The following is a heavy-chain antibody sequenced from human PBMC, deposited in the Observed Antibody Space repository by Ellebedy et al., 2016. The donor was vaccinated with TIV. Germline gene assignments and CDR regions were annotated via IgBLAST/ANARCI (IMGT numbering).Heavy chain of an antibody. D-gene: IGHD3-3*01. Sequence: GESLKISCAVSGFTLSNDWMSWVRQAPGKGLEWVGRIKSKTDGGTTDYAAPVKGRFTISSDDSKNTLYLQMNSLKSEDTAVYYCTIIYSLRSWGQGTLVTVSS. CDR1: GFTLSNDW. CDR3: TIIYSLRS. J-gene: IGHJ4*02. CDR2: IKSKTDGGTT. V-gene: IGHV3-15*01.